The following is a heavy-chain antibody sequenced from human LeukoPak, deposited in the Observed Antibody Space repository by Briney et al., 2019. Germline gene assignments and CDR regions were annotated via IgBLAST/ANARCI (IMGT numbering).Heavy chain of an antibody. CDR2: ISWNSGSI. D-gene: IGHD2-2*02. CDR3: AKDSWRCSSTSCYTGDDAFDI. J-gene: IGHJ3*02. CDR1: GFTFADYA. V-gene: IGHV3-9*01. Sequence: GRSLRLSCAASGFTFADYAMHWVRQAPGKGLEWVSGISWNSGSIGYADSVKGRFTISRDNAKNSLHLQMNSLRAEDTALYYCAKDSWRCSSTSCYTGDDAFDIWGQGTMVTVSS.